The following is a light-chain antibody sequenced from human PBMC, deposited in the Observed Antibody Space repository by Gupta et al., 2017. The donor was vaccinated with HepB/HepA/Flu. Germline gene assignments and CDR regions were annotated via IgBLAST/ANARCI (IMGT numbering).Light chain of an antibody. CDR3: SSYTMSRTVI. CDR1: SSDIGTYNR. CDR2: EVT. V-gene: IGLV2-18*02. Sequence: QSALTQPPSVSGSPGQSVTISCTGTSSDIGTYNRVSWYQQPPGTAPKLIIYEVTHRPSGVPDRFSGSKSGNTASLTISGLQAEDEAYYYCSSYTMSRTVIFGGGTRLTVL. J-gene: IGLJ2*01.